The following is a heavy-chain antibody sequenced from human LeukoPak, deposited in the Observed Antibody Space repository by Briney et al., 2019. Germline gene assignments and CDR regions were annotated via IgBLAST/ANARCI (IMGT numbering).Heavy chain of an antibody. J-gene: IGHJ4*02. CDR1: GFTFGDYA. V-gene: IGHV3-49*03. D-gene: IGHD2-15*01. CDR2: IRSKAYGGTT. CDR3: TRGKGDQGWY. Sequence: GGSLRLSCTASGFTFGDYAMSWFRQAPGKGLEWVGFIRSKAYGGTTEYAASVKGRFTISRDDSKSIAYLQMNSLKSEVTAFYYCTRGKGDQGWYWGQGTLVTVSS.